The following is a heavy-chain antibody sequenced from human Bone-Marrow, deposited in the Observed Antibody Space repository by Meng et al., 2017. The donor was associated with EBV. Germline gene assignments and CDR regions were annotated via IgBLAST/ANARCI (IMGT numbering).Heavy chain of an antibody. Sequence: QWQSQQWGAGLLKPSETLSLTCAVYGGSFSGYYWSWIRQPPGKGLEWIGEINHSGSTNYNPSLKSRVTISVDTSKNQFSLKLSSVTAADTAVYYCARGPLEWEPRGEDYWGQGTLVTVSS. CDR2: INHSGST. CDR3: ARGPLEWEPRGEDY. CDR1: GGSFSGYY. V-gene: IGHV4-34*01. J-gene: IGHJ4*02. D-gene: IGHD1-26*01.